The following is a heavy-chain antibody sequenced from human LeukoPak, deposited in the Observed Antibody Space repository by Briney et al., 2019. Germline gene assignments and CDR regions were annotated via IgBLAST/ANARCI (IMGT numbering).Heavy chain of an antibody. CDR2: IYSGGGT. V-gene: IGHV3-53*04. Sequence: GGSLRLSCAASGFTVSSYYMTWVRQAPGKGLEWVSLIYSGGGTFYADSVKGRFTISRHNFENTLYLQMDNLRAEDTAVYYCARVGVGTVAGNYFDDWGEGTLVTVS. CDR1: GFTVSSYY. J-gene: IGHJ4*02. D-gene: IGHD6-19*01. CDR3: ARVGVGTVAGNYFDD.